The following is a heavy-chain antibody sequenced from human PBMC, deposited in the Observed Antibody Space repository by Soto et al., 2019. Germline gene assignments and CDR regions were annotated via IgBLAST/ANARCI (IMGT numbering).Heavy chain of an antibody. J-gene: IGHJ4*02. CDR1: GGTFSSYA. V-gene: IGHV1-69*01. CDR2: IIPIFGTA. D-gene: IGHD6-19*01. CDR3: AREGGGAVAVLVY. Sequence: QVQLVQSGAEVKKPGSSVKVSCKASGGTFSSYAISWVRQAPGQGLEWMGGIIPIFGTANYAQKFQGRVTITADESTSTAYMELSSLRSEEPAVDYCAREGGGAVAVLVYWGQGTLVTVSS.